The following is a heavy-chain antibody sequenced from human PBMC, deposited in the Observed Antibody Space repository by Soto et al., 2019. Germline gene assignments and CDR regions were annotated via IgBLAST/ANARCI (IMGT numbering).Heavy chain of an antibody. CDR3: AHDSSGYYGLDY. CDR2: IYWDDDK. Sequence: GLDLEWLGIIYWDDDKRYSPSLKSRLTITKDTSKNQVVLTMTNMDPVDTATYYCAHDSSGYYGLDYWGQGTLVTVSS. V-gene: IGHV2-5*02. J-gene: IGHJ4*02. D-gene: IGHD3-22*01.